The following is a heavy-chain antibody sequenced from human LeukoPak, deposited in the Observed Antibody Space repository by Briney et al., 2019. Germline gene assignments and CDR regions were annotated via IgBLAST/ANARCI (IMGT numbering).Heavy chain of an antibody. Sequence: GGSLRLSCPASGFTFRSYAMSSVRQAPGKGLEWVSAISGSGGSTYYADSVKGRFTISRDNSKNTLSLQMNSLTAEDTAVYYCATLWFGELGLYWGQGTLVSVSS. D-gene: IGHD3-10*01. CDR3: ATLWFGELGLY. J-gene: IGHJ4*02. V-gene: IGHV3-23*01. CDR1: GFTFRSYA. CDR2: ISGSGGST.